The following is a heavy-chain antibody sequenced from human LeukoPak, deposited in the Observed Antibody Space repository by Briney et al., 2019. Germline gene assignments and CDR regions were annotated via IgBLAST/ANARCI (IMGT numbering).Heavy chain of an antibody. D-gene: IGHD3-3*01. Sequence: RASVKVSCKASGYTFTSDYIHWVRQAPGQGLEWLGIINPSGGRTTYGQNFQGRVTMTRDTSTSTVYMELSSLRSEDTAVYYCARGSRFLDYWGQGTLVTVSS. CDR3: ARGSRFLDY. CDR2: INPSGGRT. J-gene: IGHJ4*02. CDR1: GYTFTSDY. V-gene: IGHV1-46*01.